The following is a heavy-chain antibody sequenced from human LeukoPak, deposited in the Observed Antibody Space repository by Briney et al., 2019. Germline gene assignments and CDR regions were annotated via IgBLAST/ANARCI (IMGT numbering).Heavy chain of an antibody. CDR2: INWNGGST. CDR3: ARWSSDWENNYFDP. Sequence: PGGSLRLSCAASGFTFDDYGMSWVRQAPGKGLEWVSGINWNGGSTGYADSVKGRFTISRDNAKNSLYLQMNSLRVEDTAIYYCARWSSDWENNYFDPWGQGILVTVSS. CDR1: GFTFDDYG. V-gene: IGHV3-20*04. J-gene: IGHJ5*02. D-gene: IGHD6-19*01.